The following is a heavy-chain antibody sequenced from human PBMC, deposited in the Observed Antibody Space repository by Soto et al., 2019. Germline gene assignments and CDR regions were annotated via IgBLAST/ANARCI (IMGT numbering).Heavy chain of an antibody. J-gene: IGHJ5*02. Sequence: PSATLSLTRTVSGDSIISSDFYWGWVRQPPGKGLEWIGSIFYLGSSYYNPSLKSRVTMSVDTSKNQFSLRLRSVTAADTALYFCARHSLALRKNNWFGPWGQGIMVTVSS. V-gene: IGHV4-39*01. CDR1: GDSIISSDFY. CDR2: IFYLGSS. CDR3: ARHSLALRKNNWFGP. D-gene: IGHD3-3*02.